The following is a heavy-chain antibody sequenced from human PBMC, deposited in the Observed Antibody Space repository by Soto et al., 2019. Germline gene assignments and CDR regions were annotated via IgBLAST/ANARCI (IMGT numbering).Heavy chain of an antibody. Sequence: EVQLVESGGGLVHPGGSLKLSCAASEFTFSDSGMHWVRQASGKGLEWVGRIRTKANSYATDYAASVKGRFTISRDDSKNTTYLQMNSLKTEDTAVYYCTRNGDYVWGMDVWGQGTTVTVSS. D-gene: IGHD4-17*01. CDR1: EFTFSDSG. CDR3: TRNGDYVWGMDV. V-gene: IGHV3-73*02. CDR2: IRTKANSYAT. J-gene: IGHJ6*02.